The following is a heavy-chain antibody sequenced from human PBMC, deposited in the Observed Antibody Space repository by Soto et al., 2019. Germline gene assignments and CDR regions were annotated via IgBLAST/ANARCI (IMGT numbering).Heavy chain of an antibody. V-gene: IGHV3-13*01. CDR2: IGTAGDT. Sequence: GSLRLSCAASGFTFSSYDMHWVRQATGKGLEWVSAIGTAGDTYYPGSVKGRFTISRENAKNSLYLQMNSLRAEDTAVYYCARKYNPPKSGSVLGYYGMDVWGKVTTLTVA. CDR1: GFTFSSYD. CDR3: ARKYNPPKSGSVLGYYGMDV. J-gene: IGHJ6*04. D-gene: IGHD1-26*01.